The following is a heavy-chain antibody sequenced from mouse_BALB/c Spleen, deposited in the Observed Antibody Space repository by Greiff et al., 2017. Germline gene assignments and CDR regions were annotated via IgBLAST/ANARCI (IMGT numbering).Heavy chain of an antibody. CDR3: ARYDYDGFDY. D-gene: IGHD2-4*01. J-gene: IGHJ2*01. CDR2: ISSGGSYT. CDR1: GFTFSSYA. Sequence: EVQLVESGGGLVKPGGSLKLSCAASGFTFSSYAMSWVRQSPEKRLEWVAEISSGGSYTYYPDTVTGRFTISRDNAKNTLYLEMSSLRSEDTAMYYCARYDYDGFDYWGQGTTLTVSS. V-gene: IGHV5-9-4*01.